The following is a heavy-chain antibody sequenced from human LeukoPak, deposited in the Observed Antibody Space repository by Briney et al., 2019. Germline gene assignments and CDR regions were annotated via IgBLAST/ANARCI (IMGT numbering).Heavy chain of an antibody. CDR3: AKDSGYDAAAFDI. CDR1: GGSISSYY. D-gene: IGHD5-12*01. Sequence: SETLSLTCTVSGGSISSYYWSWIRQPPGKGLEWIGYIYYSGSTNYNPSLKSRVTISVDTSMNQFSLKLSSVTAADTAVYYCAKDSGYDAAAFDIWGQGTMVTVSS. J-gene: IGHJ3*02. V-gene: IGHV4-59*01. CDR2: IYYSGST.